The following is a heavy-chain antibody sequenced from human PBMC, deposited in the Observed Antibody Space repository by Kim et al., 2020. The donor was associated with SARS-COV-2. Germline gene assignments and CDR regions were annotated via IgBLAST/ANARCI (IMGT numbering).Heavy chain of an antibody. CDR2: INPINGGT. CDR3: VRDRGKVGATVDRL. CDR1: GYNFIGYS. Sequence: ASVKVSCKASGYNFIGYSIYWVRQAPGQGLEWMGRINPINGGTKYAQTFQGRVTLTSDTSISTVYLDLSRLKFEDTAVYYCVRDRGKVGATVDRLWGQGT. D-gene: IGHD1-26*01. V-gene: IGHV1-2*06. J-gene: IGHJ1*01.